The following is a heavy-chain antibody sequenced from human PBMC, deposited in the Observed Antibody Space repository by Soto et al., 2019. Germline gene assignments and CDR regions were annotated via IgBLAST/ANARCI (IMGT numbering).Heavy chain of an antibody. V-gene: IGHV1-18*04. CDR2: ISAYNGNT. CDR1: GYTFTSYG. CDR3: ASWSSSSPFSWSDNGMDV. J-gene: IGHJ6*02. D-gene: IGHD6-6*01. Sequence: ASVKVCCKASGYTFTSYGISWVRQAPGQGLEWMGWISAYNGNTNYAQKLQGRVTMTTDTSTSTAYMELRSLRSDDTAVYYCASWSSSSPFSWSDNGMDVRGQVPTVPVS.